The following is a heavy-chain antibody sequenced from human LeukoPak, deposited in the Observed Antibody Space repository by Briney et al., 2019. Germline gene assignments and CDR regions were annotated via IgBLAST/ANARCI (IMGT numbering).Heavy chain of an antibody. Sequence: ASVKVSCKASGGTFSSYAISWVRQAPGQGLEWMGWISAYNGNTNYAQKLQGRVTMTTDTSTSTAYMELRSLRSDDTAVYYCARRDTAMVPGIDYWGQGTLVTVSS. CDR2: ISAYNGNT. J-gene: IGHJ4*02. CDR3: ARRDTAMVPGIDY. D-gene: IGHD5-18*01. V-gene: IGHV1-18*01. CDR1: GGTFSSYA.